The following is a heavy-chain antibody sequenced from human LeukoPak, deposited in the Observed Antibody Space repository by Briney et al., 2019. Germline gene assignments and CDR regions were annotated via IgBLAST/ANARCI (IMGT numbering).Heavy chain of an antibody. CDR3: ARDDRGSYFSFDY. D-gene: IGHD1-26*01. J-gene: IGHJ4*02. CDR1: GGTFSSYA. Sequence: ASVKVSCKASGGTFSSYAISWVRQAPGQGLEWMGGIIPIFGTANYAQKFQGRVTITADKSTSTAYMELSSLRSEDTAVYYCARDDRGSYFSFDYWGQGTLVTVSS. CDR2: IIPIFGTA. V-gene: IGHV1-69*06.